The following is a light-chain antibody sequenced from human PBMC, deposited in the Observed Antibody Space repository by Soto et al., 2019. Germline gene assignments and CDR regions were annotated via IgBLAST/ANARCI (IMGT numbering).Light chain of an antibody. V-gene: IGLV1-40*01. CDR1: SSNIGAGYE. CDR3: QSYDSSLSGYV. J-gene: IGLJ1*01. Sequence: QPVLMQPPSVSAAPGQRVTISCTGSSSNIGAGYEAHWYQQVPGTAPKLLIYENNNRPSGVPDRFSGSKSGTSASLAITGLQAEDEAEYYCQSYDSSLSGYVFGTGTKLTVL. CDR2: ENN.